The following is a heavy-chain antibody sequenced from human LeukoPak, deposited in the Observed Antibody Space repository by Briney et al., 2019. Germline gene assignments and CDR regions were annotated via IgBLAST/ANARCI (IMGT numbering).Heavy chain of an antibody. V-gene: IGHV3-7*04. J-gene: IGHJ4*02. Sequence: GGSLRLSCAASGFTFSSYWMSWVRQAPGKGLEWVANIKQDGSEKYYVDSVKDRFTISRDNAKNSLYLQMNSLRAEDTAVYYCARGGGTMEEDYWGQGTLVTVSS. CDR3: ARGGGTMEEDY. CDR1: GFTFSSYW. D-gene: IGHD1-14*01. CDR2: IKQDGSEK.